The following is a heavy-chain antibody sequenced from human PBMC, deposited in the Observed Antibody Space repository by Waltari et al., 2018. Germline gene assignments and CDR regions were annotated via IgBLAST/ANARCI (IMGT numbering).Heavy chain of an antibody. CDR1: GYSFTAYH. Sequence: QVQLVQSAAEVKKPGASVKVSCKASGYSFTAYHINWVRQAPGQGLEWMGWINPRTGGTHFAQKFQGRVTMTRDTSTTTADMELSRLTSDETAVYYCATEDPLMGAGSGQTPAFDFWGKGALVTVSS. V-gene: IGHV1-2*02. CDR2: INPRTGGT. D-gene: IGHD1-26*01. J-gene: IGHJ4*02. CDR3: ATEDPLMGAGSGQTPAFDF.